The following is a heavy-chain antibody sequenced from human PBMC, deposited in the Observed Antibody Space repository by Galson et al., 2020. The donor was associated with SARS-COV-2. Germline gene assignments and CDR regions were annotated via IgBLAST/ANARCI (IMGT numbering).Heavy chain of an antibody. V-gene: IGHV4-39*01. CDR3: ALSFYELWFGELGGFDP. Sequence: SETLSLTCTVSGGSISSSSYYWGWIRQPPGKGLEWIGSIYYSGSTYYNPSLKSRVTISVDTSKNQFSLKLSSVTAADTAVYYCALSFYELWFGELGGFDPWGQGTLVTVSS. CDR1: GGSISSSSYY. J-gene: IGHJ5*02. CDR2: IYYSGST. D-gene: IGHD3-10*01.